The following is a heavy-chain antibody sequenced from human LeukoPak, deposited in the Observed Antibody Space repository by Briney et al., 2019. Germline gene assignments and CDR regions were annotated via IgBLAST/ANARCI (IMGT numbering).Heavy chain of an antibody. D-gene: IGHD5-24*01. CDR3: AKVRGALRDGYNYYYYYYMDV. Sequence: GGSLRLSCAASGFTFSSYGMHWVRQAPGKGLEWVAVIWHDGSNKYYADSVKGRFTISRDNSKNTLYLQMNSLRAEDTAVYYCAKVRGALRDGYNYYYYYYMDVWGKGTTVTVSS. J-gene: IGHJ6*03. V-gene: IGHV3-33*06. CDR1: GFTFSSYG. CDR2: IWHDGSNK.